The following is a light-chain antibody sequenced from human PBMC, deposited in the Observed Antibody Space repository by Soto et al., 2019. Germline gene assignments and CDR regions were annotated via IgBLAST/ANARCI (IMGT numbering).Light chain of an antibody. CDR1: SNDIGGYNY. CDR2: DVS. CDR3: SSFSVASPL. Sequence: QSALTQPASMSGSPGQSVTISCAGTSNDIGGYNYVSWYQHHPATAPKLIIYDVSSRPSGVSHRFSGSKSGNTASLTISGLQAEDEADYYCSSFSVASPLFGTGTKLTVL. V-gene: IGLV2-14*01. J-gene: IGLJ1*01.